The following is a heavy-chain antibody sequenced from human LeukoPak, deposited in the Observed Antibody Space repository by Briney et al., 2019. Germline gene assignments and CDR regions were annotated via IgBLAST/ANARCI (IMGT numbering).Heavy chain of an antibody. CDR1: GGSISSGDYY. CDR3: ARTLLGYCSSTSCYNFDY. V-gene: IGHV4-30-4*08. CDR2: IYYSGST. J-gene: IGHJ4*02. D-gene: IGHD2-2*02. Sequence: PSQTLSLTCTVSGGSISSGDYYWSWIRQPPGKGLEWIGYIYYSGSTYYNPSLKSRVTISVDTSKNQFSLKLSSVTAADTVVYYCARTLLGYCSSTSCYNFDYWGQGTLVTVSS.